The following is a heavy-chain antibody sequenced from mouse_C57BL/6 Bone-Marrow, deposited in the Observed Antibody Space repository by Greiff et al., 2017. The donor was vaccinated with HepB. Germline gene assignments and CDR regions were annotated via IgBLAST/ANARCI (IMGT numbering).Heavy chain of an antibody. CDR1: GFTFSSYA. Sequence: DVKLVESGGGLVKPGGSLKLSCAASGFTFSSYAMSWVRQTPEKRLEWVATISDGGSYTYYPDNVKGRFTISRDNAKNNLYLQMSHLKSEDTAMYYCAWSLLRAMDYWGQGTSVTVSS. V-gene: IGHV5-4*03. CDR2: ISDGGSYT. J-gene: IGHJ4*01. CDR3: AWSLLRAMDY. D-gene: IGHD2-1*01.